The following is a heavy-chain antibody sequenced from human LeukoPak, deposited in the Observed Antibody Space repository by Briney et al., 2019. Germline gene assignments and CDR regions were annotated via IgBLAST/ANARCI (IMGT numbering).Heavy chain of an antibody. V-gene: IGHV4-4*07. CDR3: ARDGSSWYRDYYGMDV. D-gene: IGHD6-13*01. CDR1: GGSISSYY. J-gene: IGHJ6*02. CDR2: IYTSGST. Sequence: SETLSLTCTVSGGSISSYYWSWIRQPAGKGLEWIGRIYTSGSTNYNPSLKSRVTMSVDTSKNQFSLKLSSVTAADTAVYYRARDGSSWYRDYYGMDVWGQGTTVTVSS.